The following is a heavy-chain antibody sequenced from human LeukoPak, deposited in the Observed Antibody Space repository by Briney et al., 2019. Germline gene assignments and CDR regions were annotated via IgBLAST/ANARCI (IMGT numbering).Heavy chain of an antibody. D-gene: IGHD1-26*01. CDR3: GGGGGRELLGGAFDI. CDR1: GFTVSSNY. J-gene: IGHJ3*02. V-gene: IGHV3-53*01. CDR2: IYSGGST. Sequence: GGSLRLSCAASGFTVSSNYMSWVRQAPGKGLEWVSVIYSGGSTYYADSVKGRFTISRDNSKNTLYLQMNSLRAEDTAVYYWGGGGGRELLGGAFDIWGQGTMVTVSS.